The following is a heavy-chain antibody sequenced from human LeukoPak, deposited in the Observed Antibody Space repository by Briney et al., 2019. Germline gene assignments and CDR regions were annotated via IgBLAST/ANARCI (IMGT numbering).Heavy chain of an antibody. J-gene: IGHJ4*02. Sequence: SETLSLTCTVSGGSISSYYWSWIRQPPGKGLEWIGYIYYSGSTNYNPSLKSRVTISVDTSKHQFSLKLSSVTAADTAVYYCARRAFGQLLFDYWGQGTLVTVSS. V-gene: IGHV4-59*01. CDR2: IYYSGST. CDR3: ARRAFGQLLFDY. CDR1: GGSISSYY. D-gene: IGHD2-2*01.